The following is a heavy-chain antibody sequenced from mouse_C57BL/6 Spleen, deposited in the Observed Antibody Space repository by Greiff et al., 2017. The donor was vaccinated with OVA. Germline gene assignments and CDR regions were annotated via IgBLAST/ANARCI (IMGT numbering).Heavy chain of an antibody. CDR3: AMDYYGSSYEAY. J-gene: IGHJ3*01. Sequence: QVQLQQSGAELVKPGASVKVSCKASGYTFTSYWMHWVKQRPGQGLEWIGRIHPSDSDTNYNQKFKGKATLTVDKSSSTAYMQLSSLTSEDSAVYYCAMDYYGSSYEAYWGQGTLVTVSA. CDR1: GYTFTSYW. D-gene: IGHD1-1*01. V-gene: IGHV1-74*01. CDR2: IHPSDSDT.